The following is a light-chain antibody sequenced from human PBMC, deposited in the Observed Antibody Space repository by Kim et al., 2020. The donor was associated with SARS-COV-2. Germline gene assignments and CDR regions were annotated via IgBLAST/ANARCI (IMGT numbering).Light chain of an antibody. J-gene: IGLJ3*02. CDR2: KNT. V-gene: IGLV1-40*01. Sequence: QTITISCTGSSSNIGADSVVHWYQVTPGTAPKLLIYKNTLRPSGIPDRFSGSKSDTSASLVITGLQPDDEGDYFCQSSDSDLSGWVFGGGTQLTVL. CDR1: SSNIGADSV. CDR3: QSSDSDLSGWV.